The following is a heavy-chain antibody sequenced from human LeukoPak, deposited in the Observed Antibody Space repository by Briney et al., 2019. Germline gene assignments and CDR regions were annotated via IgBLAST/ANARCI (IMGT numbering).Heavy chain of an antibody. D-gene: IGHD1-1*01. CDR1: GGSISSYY. J-gene: IGHJ4*02. Sequence: SETLSLTCTVSGGSISSYYWSWIRQPAGKGLEWIGRIYISGSTNYNPSLKSRVTMSVDTSKNQFSLKLSSVTAADTAVYYCARNRGTWNAAGFDYWARGPLFTVSS. CDR3: ARNRGTWNAAGFDY. CDR2: IYISGST. V-gene: IGHV4-4*07.